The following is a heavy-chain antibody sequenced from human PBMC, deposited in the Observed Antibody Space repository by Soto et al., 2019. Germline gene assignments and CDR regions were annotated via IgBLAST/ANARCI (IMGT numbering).Heavy chain of an antibody. Sequence: EVQLLESGGGLVQPGGSLRLSCAASGFTFSSYAMSWVRQAPGKGLEWVSAISGSGGSTYYADSVKGRFTISRDNSKNTLYLQMNSLRAEDTAVYYCAKDPNLWPNDYGDYKGGDYWGQGTLVTVSS. D-gene: IGHD4-17*01. J-gene: IGHJ4*02. V-gene: IGHV3-23*01. CDR2: ISGSGGST. CDR3: AKDPNLWPNDYGDYKGGDY. CDR1: GFTFSSYA.